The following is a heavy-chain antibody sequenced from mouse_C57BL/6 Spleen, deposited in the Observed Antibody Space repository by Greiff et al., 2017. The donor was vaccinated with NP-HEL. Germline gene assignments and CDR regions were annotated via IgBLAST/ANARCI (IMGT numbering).Heavy chain of an antibody. Sequence: QVQLQQPGAELVRPGSSVKLSCKASGYTFTSYWMDWVKQRPGQGLEWIGNIYPSDSETHYNQKFKDKATLTVDKSSSTAYMQLSSLTSEDSAVYYCARTETGLDYWGQGTTLTVSS. CDR1: GYTFTSYW. D-gene: IGHD4-1*01. CDR3: ARTETGLDY. V-gene: IGHV1-61*01. J-gene: IGHJ2*01. CDR2: IYPSDSET.